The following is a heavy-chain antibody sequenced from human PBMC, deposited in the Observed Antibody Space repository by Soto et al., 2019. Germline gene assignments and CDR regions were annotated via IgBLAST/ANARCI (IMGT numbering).Heavy chain of an antibody. CDR2: MSYDGGNK. CDR3: ARLAYES. J-gene: IGHJ5*02. CDR1: GFTFSNYA. V-gene: IGHV3-30-3*01. D-gene: IGHD3-22*01. Sequence: QVQLVESGGGVVQPGRSLRLSCAASGFTFSNYAMHWVRQAPGKGLEWVAVMSYDGGNKYYADSVKGRFTISRDNSKNTLYLQMNSLRTEDTAVYYCARLAYESWGQGTLVTVSS.